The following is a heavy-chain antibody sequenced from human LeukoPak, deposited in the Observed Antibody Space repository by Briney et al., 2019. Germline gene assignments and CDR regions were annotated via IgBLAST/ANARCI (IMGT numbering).Heavy chain of an antibody. CDR2: IWSDSTNK. V-gene: IGHV3-33*06. CDR3: AKDIQRGFDYTNSLDY. D-gene: IGHD4-11*01. J-gene: IGHJ4*02. Sequence: VKSLRLSCATSGFIFSHYAMHWVRQAPGKGLEWVAVIWSDSTNKYYSDAVKGRFAISRDDPSKMVYLQMNSLRVEDTAVYYCAKDIQRGFDYTNSLDYWGQGILVTVSS. CDR1: GFIFSHYA.